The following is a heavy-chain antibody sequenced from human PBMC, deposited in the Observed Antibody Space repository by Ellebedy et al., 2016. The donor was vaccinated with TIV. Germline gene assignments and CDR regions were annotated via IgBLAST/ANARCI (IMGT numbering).Heavy chain of an antibody. V-gene: IGHV3-21*01. CDR2: ISSSSSYI. CDR3: ARDHLGYSYGYCDY. J-gene: IGHJ4*02. CDR1: GFTFSSYS. D-gene: IGHD5-18*01. Sequence: GESLKISCAASGFTFSSYSMNWVRQAPGKGLEWVSSISSSSSYIYYADSVKGRFTISRDNAKNSLYLQMYSLRAEDTAVYYCARDHLGYSYGYCDYWGQGTLVTVSS.